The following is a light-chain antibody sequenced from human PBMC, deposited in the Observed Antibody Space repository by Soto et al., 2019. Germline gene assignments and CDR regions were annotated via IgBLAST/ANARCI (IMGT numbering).Light chain of an antibody. V-gene: IGKV1-5*03. CDR2: KAS. CDR3: QQYNNYPYT. CDR1: QSISSY. J-gene: IGKJ2*01. Sequence: DIQMTQSPSTLSASVGDRVTITCRAGQSISSYLAWYQQKPGKAPKVLIYKASSLKSGVPSRFSGSGSGTDFTLTISSLQPDDFATYSCQQYNNYPYTFGQGTKLEIK.